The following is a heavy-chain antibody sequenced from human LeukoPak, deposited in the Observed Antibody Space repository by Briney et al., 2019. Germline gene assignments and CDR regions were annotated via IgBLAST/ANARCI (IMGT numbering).Heavy chain of an antibody. Sequence: GGSLRLSCAASGFTFSSYAMSWVRQAPGKGLEWVSAISGSGGSTYYADSVKGRFTISRDNSKNTLYLQMNSLRAEDTAVYYCAKDGQRDIVVVPAAHFDYWGQGTLVTVSS. D-gene: IGHD2-2*01. V-gene: IGHV3-23*01. J-gene: IGHJ4*02. CDR3: AKDGQRDIVVVPAAHFDY. CDR2: ISGSGGST. CDR1: GFTFSSYA.